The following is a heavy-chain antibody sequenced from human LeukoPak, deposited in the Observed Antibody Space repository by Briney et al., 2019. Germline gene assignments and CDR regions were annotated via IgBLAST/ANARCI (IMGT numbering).Heavy chain of an antibody. Sequence: ASVKVSCKASGYTFSSYGISWVRQAPGQGLEWMGWINPNSGGTNYAQRFQGRVTMTRDTSISTAYMELSRLRSDDTAVYYCARERGYCSSSSCYTSDAFDMWGQGTMVTVSS. J-gene: IGHJ3*02. D-gene: IGHD2-2*01. CDR1: GYTFSSYG. V-gene: IGHV1-2*02. CDR2: INPNSGGT. CDR3: ARERGYCSSSSCYTSDAFDM.